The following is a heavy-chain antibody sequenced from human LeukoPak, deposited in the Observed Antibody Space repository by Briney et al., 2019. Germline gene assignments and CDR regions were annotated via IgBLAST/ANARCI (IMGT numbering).Heavy chain of an antibody. CDR1: GVSISSHY. V-gene: IGHV3-66*02. J-gene: IGHJ4*02. Sequence: PGGSLRLCCAVSGVSISSHYMNWVRQAPGKGLGWVSVIYSGGSTYYADSVKGRFTISRDNSKNMLYLQMDSLRAEDTAVYYCARSWNARLNFDYWGQGTLVTVSS. CDR2: IYSGGST. D-gene: IGHD1-1*01. CDR3: ARSWNARLNFDY.